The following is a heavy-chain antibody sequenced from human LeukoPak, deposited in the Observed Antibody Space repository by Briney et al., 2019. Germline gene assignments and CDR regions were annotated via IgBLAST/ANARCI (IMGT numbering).Heavy chain of an antibody. V-gene: IGHV4-4*07. D-gene: IGHD3-22*01. CDR3: ARHGTDSSGYLPLDY. CDR2: IYTSGST. CDR1: GGSISSYY. J-gene: IGHJ4*02. Sequence: SETLSLTCTVSGGSISSYYWSWIRQPAGKGLEWIGRIYTSGSTNYNPSLKSRVTMSVDTSKNQFSLKLSSVTAADTAVYYCARHGTDSSGYLPLDYWGQGTLVTVSS.